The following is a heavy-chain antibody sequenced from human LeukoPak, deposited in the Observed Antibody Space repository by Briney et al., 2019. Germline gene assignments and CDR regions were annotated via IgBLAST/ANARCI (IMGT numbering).Heavy chain of an antibody. V-gene: IGHV4-30-4*08. J-gene: IGHJ4*02. D-gene: IGHD3-10*01. CDR3: ARETNRGGSGSYYKFDY. CDR2: IYYSGST. CDR1: GGSISSGDYY. Sequence: PSETLSLTCTVSGGSISSGDYYWGWIRQPPGKGLEWIGYIYYSGSTYYNPSLKSRVTISVDTSKNQFSLKLSSVTAADTAVYYCARETNRGGSGSYYKFDYWGQGTLVTVSS.